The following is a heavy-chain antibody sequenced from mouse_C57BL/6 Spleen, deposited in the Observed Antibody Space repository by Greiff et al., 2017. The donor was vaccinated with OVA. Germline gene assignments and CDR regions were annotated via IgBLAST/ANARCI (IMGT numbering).Heavy chain of an antibody. D-gene: IGHD2-4*01. CDR2: IRSKSSNYAT. J-gene: IGHJ4*01. Sequence: EVKLVESGGGLVQPKGSLKLSCAASGFTFNTYAMHWVRQAPGKGLEWVARIRSKSSNYATYYADSVKDRFTISRDDSQSMLYLQMNKLKTEDTAMYYCVREGNYYDYHDRYYAMDYWGQGTSVTVSS. V-gene: IGHV10-3*01. CDR1: GFTFNTYA. CDR3: VREGNYYDYHDRYYAMDY.